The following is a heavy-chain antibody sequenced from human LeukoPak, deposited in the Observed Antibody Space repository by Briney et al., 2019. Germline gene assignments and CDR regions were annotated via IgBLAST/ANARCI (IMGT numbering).Heavy chain of an antibody. Sequence: GGSLRLSCAASGFTVGTDFMTWVRQAPGKGLVWVSMTHVVSGEFYADSEKGRFTLSSDDSKNTLYLHMNSLRTEDTAVYYCANRGSWGQGTLVTVSS. V-gene: IGHV3-66*02. CDR1: GFTVGTDF. J-gene: IGHJ4*02. CDR2: THVVSGE. CDR3: ANRGS.